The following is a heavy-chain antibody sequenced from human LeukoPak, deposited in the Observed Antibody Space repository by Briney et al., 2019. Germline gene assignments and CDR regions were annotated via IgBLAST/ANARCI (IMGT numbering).Heavy chain of an antibody. CDR2: INDSGST. V-gene: IGHV4-59*01. J-gene: IGHJ4*02. D-gene: IGHD3-10*01. Sequence: SETLSLTCTVSGGSFSTYYWSWIRQPPGKGLEWIGYINDSGSTTYSPSLKSRVTISVDTSKSQFSLKLSSVTAADTAVYYCARGIKTGLGEAPAYWGQGTLVTVSS. CDR1: GGSFSTYY. CDR3: ARGIKTGLGEAPAY.